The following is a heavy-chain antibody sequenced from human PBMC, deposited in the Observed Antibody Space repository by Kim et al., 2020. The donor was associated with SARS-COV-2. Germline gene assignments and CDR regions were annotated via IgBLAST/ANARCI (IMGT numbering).Heavy chain of an antibody. V-gene: IGHV3-7*01. CDR1: GFSFSSDW. Sequence: GGSLRLSCGASGFSFSSDWMNWVRQAPGKGLEWVANIKQDGSDKYYVDSVKGRFTISRDNAKNALYLQMNSLSAEDTAVDYCWQSMYGWGQGTTVTVSS. CDR2: IKQDGSDK. J-gene: IGHJ6*02. CDR3: WQSMYG.